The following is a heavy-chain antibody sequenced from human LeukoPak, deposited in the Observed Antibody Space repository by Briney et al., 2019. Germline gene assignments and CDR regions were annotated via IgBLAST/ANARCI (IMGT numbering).Heavy chain of an antibody. J-gene: IGHJ5*02. D-gene: IGHD3-10*01. CDR1: GGSISSYY. CDR2: IYTSGST. V-gene: IGHV4-4*09. Sequence: SETLSLTCTVSGGSISSYYWSWIRQPPGKGLEWIGYIYTSGSTNYNPSLKSRVTISVDTSKNQFSLKLSSVTAADTAVYYCTRLIMVRGVIWFDPWGQGTLVTVSS. CDR3: TRLIMVRGVIWFDP.